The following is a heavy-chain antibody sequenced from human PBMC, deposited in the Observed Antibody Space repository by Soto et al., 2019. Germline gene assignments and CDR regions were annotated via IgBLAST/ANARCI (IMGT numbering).Heavy chain of an antibody. CDR1: GGTFSSYA. J-gene: IGHJ6*02. CDR2: IIPIFGTA. Sequence: QVQLVQSAAEVKKPGSSVKVSCKASGGTFSSYAISWVRQAPGQGLEWMEGIIPIFGTANYAQKFQGRVTITADESTSTAYMELSSLRSEDTAVYYCASGSGSYEDYYYYGMDVWGQGTMVTVSS. V-gene: IGHV1-69*12. CDR3: ASGSGSYEDYYYYGMDV. D-gene: IGHD1-26*01.